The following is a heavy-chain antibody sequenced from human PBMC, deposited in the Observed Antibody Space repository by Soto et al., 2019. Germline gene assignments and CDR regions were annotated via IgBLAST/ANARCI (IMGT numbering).Heavy chain of an antibody. CDR3: ASEGRYSSGWYPRGWFDP. V-gene: IGHV4-59*06. Sequence: SETLSLTCTVSGGSISSYYWSWIRQPPGKGLEWIGYIYYSGSTYYNPSLKSRVTISVDTSKNQFSLKLSSVTAADTAVYYCASEGRYSSGWYPRGWFDPWGQGTLVTVSS. CDR2: IYYSGST. D-gene: IGHD6-19*01. CDR1: GGSISSYY. J-gene: IGHJ5*02.